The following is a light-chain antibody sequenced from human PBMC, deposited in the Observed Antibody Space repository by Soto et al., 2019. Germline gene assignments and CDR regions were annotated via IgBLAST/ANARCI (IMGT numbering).Light chain of an antibody. CDR1: QIISSY. CDR3: HQSYDIPT. CDR2: AAS. J-gene: IGKJ5*01. V-gene: IGKV1-39*01. Sequence: DIQMTQSPSSLSASVGDRVTITGRASQIISSYLNCYQQKPVKAPKLLIYAASSLPSGVPSRFSGSGSGTDLTLTVSSLQTEDSATYYCHQSYDIPTFGQGTRLEVK.